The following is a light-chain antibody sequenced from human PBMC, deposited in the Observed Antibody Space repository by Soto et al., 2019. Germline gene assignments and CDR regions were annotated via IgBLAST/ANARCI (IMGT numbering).Light chain of an antibody. V-gene: IGLV2-14*01. CDR1: SSDVGGYNY. Sequence: QSVLTQPASVSGSPGQSITISRTRTSSDVGGYNYVSWYQQHPGKAPKLMIYDVSNRPSGVSNRFSGSKSGITASLTISGLQAEDEADYYCSSYTSSSTLVFGTGTKVTVL. CDR3: SSYTSSSTLV. CDR2: DVS. J-gene: IGLJ1*01.